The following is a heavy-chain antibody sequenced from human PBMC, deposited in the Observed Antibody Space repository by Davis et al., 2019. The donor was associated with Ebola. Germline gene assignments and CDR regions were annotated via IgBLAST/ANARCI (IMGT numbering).Heavy chain of an antibody. V-gene: IGHV4-34*01. CDR3: ARDISPAVTTSYFDY. J-gene: IGHJ4*02. D-gene: IGHD4-17*01. CDR2: INHSGST. Sequence: PSETLSLTCAVYGGSFSGYYWSWIRQPPGKGLEWIGEINHSGSTNYNPSLKSRVTISVDTSKNQFSLKLSSVTAADTAVYYCARDISPAVTTSYFDYWGQGTLVTVSS. CDR1: GGSFSGYY.